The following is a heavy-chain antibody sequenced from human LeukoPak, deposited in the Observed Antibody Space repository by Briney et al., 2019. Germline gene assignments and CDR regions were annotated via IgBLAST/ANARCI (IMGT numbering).Heavy chain of an antibody. V-gene: IGHV4-34*01. CDR3: ARGRRYYYDSSGYFF. CDR2: INHSEST. J-gene: IGHJ4*02. D-gene: IGHD3-22*01. Sequence: SETLSLTCAVYGGSFSGYYWSWIRQPPGKRLEWIGEINHSESTNYNPSLKSRVTISVDTSKNQFSLKLSSVTAADTAVYYCARGRRYYYDSSGYFFWGQGTLVTVSS. CDR1: GGSFSGYY.